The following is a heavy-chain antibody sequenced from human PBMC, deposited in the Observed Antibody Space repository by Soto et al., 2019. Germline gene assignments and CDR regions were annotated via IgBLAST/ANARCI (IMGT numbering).Heavy chain of an antibody. J-gene: IGHJ3*02. CDR1: EYSFTSYW. CDR2: IDPSDSYT. Sequence: PXDSLKLSCKCSEYSFTSYWISLVRQMPGKGLEWMGRIDPSDSYTNYSPSFQGHVTISADKSISTAYLQWSSLKASDTAMYYCARRSDFWSGSDAFDIWGQGTMVTVSS. CDR3: ARRSDFWSGSDAFDI. V-gene: IGHV5-10-1*01. D-gene: IGHD3-3*01.